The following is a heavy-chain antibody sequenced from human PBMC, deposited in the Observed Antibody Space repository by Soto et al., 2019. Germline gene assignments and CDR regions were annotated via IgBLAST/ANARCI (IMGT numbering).Heavy chain of an antibody. CDR3: ARICAYYDFWSGYWDLDY. J-gene: IGHJ4*02. V-gene: IGHV2-26*01. CDR2: IFSNDEK. CDR1: GFSLSNARMG. D-gene: IGHD3-3*01. Sequence: SGPTLVNTTETLTLTCNVSGFSLSNARMGVSWIRQPPGKALEWLAHIFSNDEKSYSTSLKSRLTISKYTSKSQVVLTMTNMDPVDTATYYCARICAYYDFWSGYWDLDYWGQGTLVTVSS.